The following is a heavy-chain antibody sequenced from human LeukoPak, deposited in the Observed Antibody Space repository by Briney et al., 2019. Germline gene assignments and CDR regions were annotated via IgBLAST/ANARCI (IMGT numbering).Heavy chain of an antibody. J-gene: IGHJ3*02. CDR2: IYYSGST. CDR1: GGSISSSSYY. Sequence: SETLSLTCTVSGGSISSSSYYRGWIRQPPGKGLEWIGSIYYSGSTYYNPSLKSRVTISVDTSKNQFSLKLSSVTAADTAVYYCARQFGDYEAFDIWGQGTMVTVSS. V-gene: IGHV4-39*01. CDR3: ARQFGDYEAFDI. D-gene: IGHD4-17*01.